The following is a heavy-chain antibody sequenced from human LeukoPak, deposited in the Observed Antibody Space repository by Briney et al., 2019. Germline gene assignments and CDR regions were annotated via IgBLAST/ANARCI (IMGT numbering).Heavy chain of an antibody. D-gene: IGHD2/OR15-2a*01. Sequence: GGPLRLSCAASGFSFSSYPLSWVRQAPGKGLEWVSAISGGDGSTYYADSVKGRFTISRDNAKNSLYLQMNSLRAEDTAVYYCAEIGNNKNGGGWGKGNKV. CDR3: AEIGNNKNGGG. V-gene: IGHV3-23*01. CDR1: GFSFSSYP. J-gene: IGHJ6*03. CDR2: ISGGDGST.